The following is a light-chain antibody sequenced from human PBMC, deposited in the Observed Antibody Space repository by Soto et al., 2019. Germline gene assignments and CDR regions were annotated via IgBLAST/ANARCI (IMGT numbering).Light chain of an antibody. CDR2: GAS. V-gene: IGKV3D-15*01. CDR1: QSVSSN. J-gene: IGKJ3*01. Sequence: EIVMTQSPAPLSVSPGERATLSCRASQSVSSNLAWYQQKPGQAPRLLIYGASTRATGIPARFSGSGSGTEFTLTISSLQSEDFAVYYCQQYKTWPLKGPIGPGTKVDIK. CDR3: QQYKTWPLKGP.